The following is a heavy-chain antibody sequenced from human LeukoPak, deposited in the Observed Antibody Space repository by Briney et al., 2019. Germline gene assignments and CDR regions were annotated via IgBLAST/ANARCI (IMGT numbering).Heavy chain of an antibody. D-gene: IGHD3-10*01. CDR3: AKDRGLLSWFGELLHFFDH. CDR1: GFTFSSYD. Sequence: GGSLRLSCAASGFTFSSYDMSWVRQAPGKGLEWVSAISSSDGTTYYADPVKGRFTISRGTSKNTLYLQMNSLRAEDTAVYYCAKDRGLLSWFGELLHFFDHWGQGTLVTVSS. J-gene: IGHJ4*02. V-gene: IGHV3-23*01. CDR2: ISSSDGTT.